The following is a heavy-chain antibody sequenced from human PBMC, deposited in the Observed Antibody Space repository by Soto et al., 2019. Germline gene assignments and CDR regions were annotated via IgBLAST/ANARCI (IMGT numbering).Heavy chain of an antibody. V-gene: IGHV3-30-3*01. CDR3: ARDTSIVVVTAIFDY. CDR2: ISYDGSNK. CDR1: GFTFSSYA. D-gene: IGHD2-21*02. Sequence: VQLLESGGGLVQPGGSLRLSCAASGFTFSSYAMHWVRQAPGKGLEWVAVISYDGSNKYYADSVKGRFTISRDNSKNTLYLQMNSLRAEDTAVYYCARDTSIVVVTAIFDYWGQGTLVTVSS. J-gene: IGHJ4*02.